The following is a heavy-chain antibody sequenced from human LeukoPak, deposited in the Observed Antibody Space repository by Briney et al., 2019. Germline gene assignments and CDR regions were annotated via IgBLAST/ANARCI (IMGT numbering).Heavy chain of an antibody. J-gene: IGHJ6*03. CDR3: ARGLQYQLLKALRYYYMDV. Sequence: SVKVSCKASGGTFSSHAIAWVRQAPGQGPEWMGGIIPISGAADYAQKFQGRVTITTDQSTSTAYMELSSLTSDDTAVYYCARGLQYQLLKALRYYYMDVWGEGTTVTVSS. D-gene: IGHD2-2*01. CDR2: IIPISGAA. V-gene: IGHV1-69*05. CDR1: GGTFSSHA.